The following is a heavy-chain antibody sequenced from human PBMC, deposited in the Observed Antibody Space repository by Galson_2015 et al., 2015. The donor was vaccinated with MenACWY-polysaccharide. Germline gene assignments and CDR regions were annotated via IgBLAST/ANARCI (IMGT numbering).Heavy chain of an antibody. CDR3: AREGSRIVFHAFDT. CDR2: IQYDGSKI. J-gene: IGHJ3*02. V-gene: IGHV3-33*01. Sequence: SLRLSCAASGSRFSHSGMHWVRQAPGKGLEWVAVIQYDGSKIVYADSVKGRFTISRDNSKNTLFLEMNSLGGEDTAVYYCAREGSRIVFHAFDTWGQGKMVTV. CDR1: GSRFSHSG. D-gene: IGHD6-13*01.